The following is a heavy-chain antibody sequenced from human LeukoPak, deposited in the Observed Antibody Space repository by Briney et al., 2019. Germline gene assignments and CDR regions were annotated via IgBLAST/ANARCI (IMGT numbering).Heavy chain of an antibody. CDR1: GGSINNGGYY. Sequence: SQTQSLTCTVSGGSINNGGYYWSWIRQPPGKGLEWIGYIYHSGSTDYNPSLKSRVIISVDTSKNQFSLKLSSVTAADTAVYYCARVDYDILTGYYHDAFDIWGQGTMVTVSS. D-gene: IGHD3-9*01. CDR2: IYHSGST. V-gene: IGHV4-30-2*01. CDR3: ARVDYDILTGYYHDAFDI. J-gene: IGHJ3*02.